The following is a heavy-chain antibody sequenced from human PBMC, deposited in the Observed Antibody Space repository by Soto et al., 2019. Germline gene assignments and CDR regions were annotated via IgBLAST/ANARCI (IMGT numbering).Heavy chain of an antibody. Sequence: SVKVSCKAAGGAFSNHAISWVRQAPGQGLEWMGGIIPIFGTPMYAQKFQGRVAITADESTDTVYMELSRLRSEDTAVYFCARVRCFNGLCHTADYGMDVWGQGTTVTVSS. CDR1: GGAFSNHA. J-gene: IGHJ6*02. CDR2: IIPIFGTP. D-gene: IGHD2-8*01. V-gene: IGHV1-69*13. CDR3: ARVRCFNGLCHTADYGMDV.